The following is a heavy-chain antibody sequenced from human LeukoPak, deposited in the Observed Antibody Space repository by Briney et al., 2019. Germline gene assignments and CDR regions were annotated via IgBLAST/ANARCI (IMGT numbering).Heavy chain of an antibody. CDR3: AKVDYGGNSGWSFDY. CDR1: GFTFSIYA. Sequence: GRSLRLSCAASGFTFSIYAMSWVRQAPGKGLEWVSGISGSGGSTYYADSVKGRFTISRDTSKNTLYLQMNSLRPEDTAVYYCAKVDYGGNSGWSFDYWGQGTLVTVSS. D-gene: IGHD4-23*01. V-gene: IGHV3-23*01. CDR2: ISGSGGST. J-gene: IGHJ4*02.